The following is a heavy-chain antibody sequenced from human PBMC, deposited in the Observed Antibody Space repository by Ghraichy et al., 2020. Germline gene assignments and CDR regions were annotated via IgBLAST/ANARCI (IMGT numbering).Heavy chain of an antibody. D-gene: IGHD1-1*01. J-gene: IGHJ2*01. CDR3: AKKLQPAHLDL. Sequence: GGSLRLSCAASGFTFSNYVMIWVRQAPGKGLEWVSSLSASGDDTYYADSVKGRFTISRDNSKNTLHLQMNSLRAEDTAVYYCAKKLQPAHLDLWGRGTLVTVSS. CDR1: GFTFSNYV. CDR2: LSASGDDT. V-gene: IGHV3-23*01.